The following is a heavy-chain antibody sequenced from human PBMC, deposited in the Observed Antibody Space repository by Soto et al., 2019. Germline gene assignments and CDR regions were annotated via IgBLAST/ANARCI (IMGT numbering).Heavy chain of an antibody. CDR2: ISWKDEK. J-gene: IGHJ4*02. CDR3: AHRYGGNYYRWYFDS. Sequence: QITLKESGPTLVKPTQTLTVTCTFSGFSLSTSGAGVGRIRQSPGKAPEWLALISWKDEKRYNPGLKSRLTITKVTSKNQVVLTMTDLDPVDTATYFCAHRYGGNYYRWYFDSWGQGTLVTVSS. V-gene: IGHV2-5*01. D-gene: IGHD1-26*01. CDR1: GFSLSTSGAG.